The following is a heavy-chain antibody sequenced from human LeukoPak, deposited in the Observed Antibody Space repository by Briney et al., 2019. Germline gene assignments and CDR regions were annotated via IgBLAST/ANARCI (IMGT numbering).Heavy chain of an antibody. CDR2: IYYSGST. Sequence: SETLSLTCTVSGRSISIYYWSWIRQPPGMRLEWIGYIYYSGSTNYNPSLKSRVTISVDTSKNQFSLNLTTVTAADTAVYYCAREDRCSGGTCYSWAFDIWGQGTMVTVSS. CDR3: AREDRCSGGTCYSWAFDI. J-gene: IGHJ3*02. D-gene: IGHD2-15*01. V-gene: IGHV4-59*01. CDR1: GRSISIYY.